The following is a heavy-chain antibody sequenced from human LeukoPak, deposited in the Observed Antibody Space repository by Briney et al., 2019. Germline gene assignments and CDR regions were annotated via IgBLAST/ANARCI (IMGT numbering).Heavy chain of an antibody. D-gene: IGHD6-13*01. CDR3: ARGIATPLLNYYYYGMDV. V-gene: IGHV1-69*04. Sequence: SVKVSCKASGGTFSSYAISWVRQAPGQGLEWMGRIIPILGIANYAQKFQGRVTITADKSTSTAYVELSSLRSEDTAVYYCARGIATPLLNYYYYGMDVWGQGTTVTVSS. CDR1: GGTFSSYA. CDR2: IIPILGIA. J-gene: IGHJ6*02.